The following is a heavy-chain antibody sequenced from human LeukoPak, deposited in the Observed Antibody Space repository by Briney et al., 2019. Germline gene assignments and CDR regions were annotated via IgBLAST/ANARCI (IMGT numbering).Heavy chain of an antibody. D-gene: IGHD3-3*01. Sequence: PSETLSLTCTVSGGSISSYYWSWIRQPPGKGLEWIGYIYYSGSTNYNPSLKSRVTISVDTSKNQFSLKLSSVTAADTAVYYCARLHYDFWSGYTPSGMDVWGQGTTVTVSS. CDR1: GGSISSYY. V-gene: IGHV4-59*01. CDR2: IYYSGST. CDR3: ARLHYDFWSGYTPSGMDV. J-gene: IGHJ6*02.